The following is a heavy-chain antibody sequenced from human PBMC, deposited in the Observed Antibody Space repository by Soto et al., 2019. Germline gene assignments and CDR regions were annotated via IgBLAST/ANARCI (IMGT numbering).Heavy chain of an antibody. V-gene: IGHV3-9*01. CDR3: AKGRATKLELRGGEFNY. CDR1: GFTFDDYA. Sequence: EVQLVESGGGLVQPGRSLRLSCAASGFTFDDYAMHWVRQAPGKGLEWVSGISWNSGSIGYADSVKGRFTISRDNAKHTLYLQMNSLRAEDTALYYCAKGRATKLELRGGEFNYWGQGPLVTVSS. J-gene: IGHJ4*02. CDR2: ISWNSGSI. D-gene: IGHD1-7*01.